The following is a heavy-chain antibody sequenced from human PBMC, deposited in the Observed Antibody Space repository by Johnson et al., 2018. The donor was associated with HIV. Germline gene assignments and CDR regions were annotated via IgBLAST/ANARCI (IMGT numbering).Heavy chain of an antibody. CDR2: IRYDGSNK. J-gene: IGHJ3*02. D-gene: IGHD5-24*01. CDR1: GFTFSSYG. V-gene: IGHV3-30*02. CDR3: AREGDGYNYDAFDI. Sequence: QMQLVESGGGEVQPGGSLRLSCAASGFTFSSYGMHWVRQAPGKGLEWVAFIRYDGSNKYYADSVKGRFTISRDNSKNTLYLQMNSLRAEDTAVYYCAREGDGYNYDAFDIWGQGTMVTVSS.